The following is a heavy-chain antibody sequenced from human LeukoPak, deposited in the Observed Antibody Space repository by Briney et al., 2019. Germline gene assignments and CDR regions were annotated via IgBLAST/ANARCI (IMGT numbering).Heavy chain of an antibody. D-gene: IGHD4-11*01. CDR1: GYTFTSYD. Sequence: ASVKVSCKASGYTFTSYDINWVRQATGQGLEWMGWINPNSGGTNYAQKFQGRVTMTRDTSISTAYTELSRLRSDDTAVYYCAREAEELQYVGYYYYYMDVWGKGTTVTVSS. CDR3: AREAEELQYVGYYYYYMDV. J-gene: IGHJ6*03. CDR2: INPNSGGT. V-gene: IGHV1-2*02.